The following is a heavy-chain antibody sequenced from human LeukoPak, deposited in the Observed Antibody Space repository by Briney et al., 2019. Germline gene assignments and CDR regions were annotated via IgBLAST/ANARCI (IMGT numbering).Heavy chain of an antibody. J-gene: IGHJ6*03. CDR2: IRSKANSYAT. V-gene: IGHV3-73*01. Sequence: GGSLRLSCAASGFTFSGSAMHWVRQASGKGLEWVGRIRSKANSYATAYAASVKGRFTISRDNAKNSLYLQMSSLRADDTAIYYCARAGELRYMDVWGKGTAVTVSS. D-gene: IGHD3-16*01. CDR3: ARAGELRYMDV. CDR1: GFTFSGSA.